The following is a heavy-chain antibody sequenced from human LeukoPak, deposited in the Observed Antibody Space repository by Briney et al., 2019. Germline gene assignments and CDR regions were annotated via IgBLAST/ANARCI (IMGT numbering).Heavy chain of an antibody. CDR2: IYYSGST. Sequence: PSETLSLTCTVSGGSISSGGYYWSWIRQHPGKGLEWIGYIYYSGSTYYNPSLKSRVTISVDTSQNQFSLRLSSVTAADTAVYYCAKGYSYGTGDNWFDPWGPGTGDRVSS. CDR3: AKGYSYGTGDNWFDP. V-gene: IGHV4-31*03. J-gene: IGHJ5*02. D-gene: IGHD5-18*01. CDR1: GGSISSGGYY.